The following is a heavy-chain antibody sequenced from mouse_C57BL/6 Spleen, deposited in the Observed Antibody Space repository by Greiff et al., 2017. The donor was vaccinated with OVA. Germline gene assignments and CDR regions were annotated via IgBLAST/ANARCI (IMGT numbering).Heavy chain of an antibody. CDR3: ARGGTTVVARRYYFDY. CDR2: IYPGDGDT. CDR1: GYAFSSSW. V-gene: IGHV1-82*01. J-gene: IGHJ2*01. Sequence: QVQLKQSGPELVKPGASVKISCKASGYAFSSSWMNWVKQRPGKGLEWIGRIYPGDGDTNYNGKFKGKATLTADKSSSTAYMQLSSLTSEDSAVYFCARGGTTVVARRYYFDYWGQGTTLTVSS. D-gene: IGHD1-1*01.